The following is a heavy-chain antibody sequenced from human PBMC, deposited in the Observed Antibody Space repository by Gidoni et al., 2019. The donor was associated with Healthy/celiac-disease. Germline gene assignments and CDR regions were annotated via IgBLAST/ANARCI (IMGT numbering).Heavy chain of an antibody. CDR2: ISWNSGSI. CDR1: GFTFDDYA. Sequence: EVQLVESGGGLVQPGRSLRLSCAASGFTFDDYAMHWVRQAPGKGLEWVSGISWNSGSIGYADSVKGRFTISRDNAKNSLYLQMNSLRAEDTALYYCAKDLLWFGKSAGNDAFDIWGQGTMVTVSS. J-gene: IGHJ3*02. V-gene: IGHV3-9*01. CDR3: AKDLLWFGKSAGNDAFDI. D-gene: IGHD3-10*01.